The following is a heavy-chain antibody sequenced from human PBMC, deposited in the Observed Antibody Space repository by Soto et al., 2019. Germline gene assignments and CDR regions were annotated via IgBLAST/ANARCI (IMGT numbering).Heavy chain of an antibody. CDR1: GFTFSTYS. Sequence: EVQLVESGGGLVRPGESLRLSCAASGFTFSTYSMDWVRQAPGKGLEWVSAISSASNYIYYADSVKGRFTISRDNARNSVIMQMNSLRAEDTSLYFCVRDEGTVAPSYFDSWGQGTLVTVSS. CDR2: ISSASNYI. J-gene: IGHJ4*02. CDR3: VRDEGTVAPSYFDS. V-gene: IGHV3-21*01. D-gene: IGHD4-17*01.